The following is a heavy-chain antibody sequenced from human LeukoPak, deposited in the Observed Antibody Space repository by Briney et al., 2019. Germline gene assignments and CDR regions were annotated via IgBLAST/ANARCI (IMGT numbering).Heavy chain of an antibody. V-gene: IGHV4-39*07. CDR1: GGSISSSSYY. CDR2: IYHSGST. D-gene: IGHD3-9*01. Sequence: SETLSLTCTVSGGSISSSSYYWGWIRQPPGKGLEWIGSIYHSGSTYYNPSLKSRVTISVDTSKNQFSLKLSSVTAADTAVYYCARTTTYYDILTESYYFDYWGQGTLVTVSS. CDR3: ARTTTYYDILTESYYFDY. J-gene: IGHJ4*02.